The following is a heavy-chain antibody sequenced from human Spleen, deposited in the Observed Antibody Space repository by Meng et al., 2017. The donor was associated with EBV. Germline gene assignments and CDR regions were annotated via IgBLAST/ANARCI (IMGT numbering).Heavy chain of an antibody. V-gene: IGHV4-39*01. CDR1: GASISDSSAY. J-gene: IGHJ4*02. CDR3: ARHTGDFDY. Sequence: QLQRSGHRLVRPSETLSLTCGVSGASISDSSAYWGWIRQSPRKGLEWIGTISSSGSTFYNPSLESRLTLSVDTTENHFALKLTSVTAADTAMYYCARHTGDFDYWGQGALVTVSS. CDR2: ISSSGST. D-gene: IGHD2-8*02.